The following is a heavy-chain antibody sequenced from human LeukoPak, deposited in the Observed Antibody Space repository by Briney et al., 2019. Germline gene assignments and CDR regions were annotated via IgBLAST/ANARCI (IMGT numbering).Heavy chain of an antibody. Sequence: PGGSLRLSCAASGFTSSNAWMSWVRQAPGKGLEWVAVISYDGSNKYYADSVKGRFTISRDNSKNTLYLQMNSLRAEDTAVYYCVKDLEQWELAFDYWGQGTLVTVSS. CDR2: ISYDGSNK. V-gene: IGHV3-30*18. CDR3: VKDLEQWELAFDY. J-gene: IGHJ4*02. D-gene: IGHD1-26*01. CDR1: GFTSSNAW.